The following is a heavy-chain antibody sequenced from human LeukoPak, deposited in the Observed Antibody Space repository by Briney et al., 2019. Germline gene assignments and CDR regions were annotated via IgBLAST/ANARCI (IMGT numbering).Heavy chain of an antibody. J-gene: IGHJ3*01. CDR2: IRTKAYDETT. CDR3: ARLQEESDAFDV. Sequence: GGSLRLSCTSSGFSFGDYYMTWVRQAPGKGLEWVGFIRTKAYDETTGYAASVKGRFIISRDDSKSIAYLQMNSLKTEETAVYYCARLQEESDAFDVWGQGTMVTVSS. CDR1: GFSFGDYY. V-gene: IGHV3-49*04.